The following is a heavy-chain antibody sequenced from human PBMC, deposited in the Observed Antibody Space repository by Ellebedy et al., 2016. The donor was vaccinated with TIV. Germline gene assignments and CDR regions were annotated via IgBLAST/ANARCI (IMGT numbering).Heavy chain of an antibody. CDR3: AKDLSWWSANDY. Sequence: PGGSLRLSCAASGFTFSNYWMSWVRQTPGKGLEWVAGIGGDDHTHYAHCVEGRFTISRDRSKSTLHLEMSRLRVEDTAVYYCAKDLSWWSANDYWGQGALVTVSS. CDR2: IGGDDHT. CDR1: GFTFSNYW. V-gene: IGHV3-23*01. J-gene: IGHJ4*02. D-gene: IGHD3-16*01.